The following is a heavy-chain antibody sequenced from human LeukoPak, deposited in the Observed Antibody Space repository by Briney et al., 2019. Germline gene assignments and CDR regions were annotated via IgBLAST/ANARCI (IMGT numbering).Heavy chain of an antibody. CDR3: ARDSGSYFLDY. V-gene: IGHV4-59*01. D-gene: IGHD1-26*01. CDR2: IYYSGST. J-gene: IGHJ4*02. CDR1: GGSFSGYY. Sequence: SETLSLTCAVYGGSFSGYYWSWIRQPPGKGLEWIGYIYYSGSTNYNPSLKSRVTISVDTSKNQFSLKLSSVTAADTAVYYCARDSGSYFLDYWGQGTLVTVSS.